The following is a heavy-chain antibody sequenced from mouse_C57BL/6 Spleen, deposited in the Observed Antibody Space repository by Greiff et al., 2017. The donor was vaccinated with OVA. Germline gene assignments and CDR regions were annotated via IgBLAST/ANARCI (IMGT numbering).Heavy chain of an antibody. CDR3: TREGGTFYYFDY. CDR1: GFTFSSYA. V-gene: IGHV5-9-1*02. CDR2: ISSGGDYI. Sequence: EVQLVESGEGLVKPGGSLKLSCAASGFTFSSYAMSWVRQTPEKRLEWVAYISSGGDYIYYADTVKGRFTISRDNARNTLYLQMSSLKSEDTAMYYCTREGGTFYYFDYWGQGTTLTVSS. J-gene: IGHJ2*01.